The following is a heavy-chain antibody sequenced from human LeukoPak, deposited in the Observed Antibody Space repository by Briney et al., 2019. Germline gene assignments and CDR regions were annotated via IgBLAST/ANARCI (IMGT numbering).Heavy chain of an antibody. CDR3: AELGITMIGGV. CDR2: ISSSGSTI. V-gene: IGHV3-48*04. CDR1: GFTFSNYW. J-gene: IGHJ6*04. D-gene: IGHD3-10*02. Sequence: GGSLRLSCVASGFTFSNYWMTWVRQAPGKGLEWVSYISSSGSTIYYADSVKGRFTISRDNAKNPLYLQMNSLRAEDTAVYYCAELGITMIGGVWGKGTTVTISS.